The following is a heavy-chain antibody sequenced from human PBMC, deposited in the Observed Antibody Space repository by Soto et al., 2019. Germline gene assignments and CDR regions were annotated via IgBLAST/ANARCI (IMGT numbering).Heavy chain of an antibody. CDR3: AHAFRVSGSSTGDRFDS. CDR2: VFWDDDK. J-gene: IGHJ5*01. D-gene: IGHD3-10*01. CDR1: GFSLSTIGGA. V-gene: IGHV2-5*02. Sequence: QITLKESGPTLVKPTQTLTLTCSFSGFSLSTIGGAVGWIRQPPGKALEFLALVFWDDDKRYNPSLQSRLTITQDTSKNQVVLTMTNMDPVDTASDYCAHAFRVSGSSTGDRFDSWGQGIRVIGSS.